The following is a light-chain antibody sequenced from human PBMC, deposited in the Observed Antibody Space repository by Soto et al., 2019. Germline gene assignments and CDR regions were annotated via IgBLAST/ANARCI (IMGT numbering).Light chain of an antibody. CDR2: GAS. Sequence: EIVLTQSPGILSLSQGEGATLSCRASQGVDSSYLAWYQQKPGQAPRLLIYGASSRATGIPDRFSGSGSGTYFTLTISRLEPEDFAVYYCQQYGSSHTFGQGTKLEIK. CDR3: QQYGSSHT. V-gene: IGKV3-20*01. J-gene: IGKJ2*01. CDR1: QGVDSSY.